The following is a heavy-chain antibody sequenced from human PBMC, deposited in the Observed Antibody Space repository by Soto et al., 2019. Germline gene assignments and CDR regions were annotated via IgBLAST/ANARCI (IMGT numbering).Heavy chain of an antibody. CDR3: ARSGPVWSDYYYYGMDV. CDR1: GGSISSYY. V-gene: IGHV4-59*01. CDR2: IYYSGST. J-gene: IGHJ6*02. Sequence: SETLSLTCTVSGGSISSYYWSWIRQPPGKGLEWIGYIYYSGSTNYNPSLKSRVTISVDTSKNQFSLKLSSVTAADTAVYYCARSGPVWSDYYYYGMDVWGQGTTVTVSS. D-gene: IGHD2-15*01.